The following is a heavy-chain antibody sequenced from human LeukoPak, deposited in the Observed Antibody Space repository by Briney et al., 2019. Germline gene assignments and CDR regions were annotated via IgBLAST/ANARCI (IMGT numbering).Heavy chain of an antibody. CDR1: GFTFDDYG. V-gene: IGHV3-20*04. CDR2: INWNGGST. Sequence: GGSLRLSCAASGFTFDDYGMNWVRQAPGKGLEWVSGINWNGGSTGYADSVKGRFTISRDNAKNSLYLQMNSLRAEDTAVYYCARATGSSSWYGMDYYYYMDVWGKGTTVTVSS. J-gene: IGHJ6*03. CDR3: ARATGSSSWYGMDYYYYMDV. D-gene: IGHD6-13*01.